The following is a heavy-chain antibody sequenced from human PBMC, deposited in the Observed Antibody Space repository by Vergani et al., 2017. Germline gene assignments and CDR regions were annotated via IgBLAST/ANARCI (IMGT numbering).Heavy chain of an antibody. V-gene: IGHV4-4*02. D-gene: IGHD3-3*01. CDR1: GAPISYWC. J-gene: IGHJ6*03. Sequence: QVQMQESGPGLVKTSETLSLTCSASGAPISYWCGSWLLQPAGKGLERIGEINHSVSTNYNPSLKSRVTISVDTSKNQFSLKLSSVTAADTAVYYCARGYNRIFGVGNRYYMDVWGKG. CDR2: INHSVST. CDR3: ARGYNRIFGVGNRYYMDV.